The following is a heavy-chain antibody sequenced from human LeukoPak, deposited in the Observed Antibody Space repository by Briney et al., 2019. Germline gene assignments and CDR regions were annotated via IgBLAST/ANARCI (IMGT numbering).Heavy chain of an antibody. CDR2: ISYDGSNK. CDR1: GFTFSSYG. CDR3: AKDLGSSGYFDY. D-gene: IGHD3-22*01. J-gene: IGHJ4*02. V-gene: IGHV3-30*18. Sequence: GRSLGLSCAASGFTFSSYGMHWVRQAPGKGLEWVAVISYDGSNKYYADSVKGRFTISRDNSKNTLYLQMNSLRAEDTAVYYCAKDLGSSGYFDYWGQGTLVTVSS.